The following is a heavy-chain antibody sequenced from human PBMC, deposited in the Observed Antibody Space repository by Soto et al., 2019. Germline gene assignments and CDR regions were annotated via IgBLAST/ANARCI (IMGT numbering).Heavy chain of an antibody. D-gene: IGHD2-2*01. CDR3: ARGFDIVVVPGYYDY. Sequence: SETLSLTCTVSGGSISSYYWSWIRQPPGKGLEWTGYIYYSGSTNYNPSLKSRVTISVDTSKNQFSLKLSSVTAADTAVYYCARGFDIVVVPGYYDYWGQGTPVTVSS. CDR2: IYYSGST. J-gene: IGHJ4*02. CDR1: GGSISSYY. V-gene: IGHV4-59*01.